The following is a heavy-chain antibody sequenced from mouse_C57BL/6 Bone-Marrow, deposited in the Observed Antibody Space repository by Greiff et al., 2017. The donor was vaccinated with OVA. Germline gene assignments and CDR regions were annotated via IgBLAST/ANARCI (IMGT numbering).Heavy chain of an antibody. CDR1: GYAFSSSW. CDR3: ARYSHYYGRLYAMDY. J-gene: IGHJ4*01. D-gene: IGHD1-1*01. CDR2: IYPGDGDT. V-gene: IGHV1-82*01. Sequence: VQGVESGPELVKPGASVKISCKASGYAFSSSWMNWVKQRPGQGLEWIGRIYPGDGDTNYNGKFKGKATLTADKSSSTAYMQLSSLTSEDSAVYFCARYSHYYGRLYAMDYWGQGTSVTVSS.